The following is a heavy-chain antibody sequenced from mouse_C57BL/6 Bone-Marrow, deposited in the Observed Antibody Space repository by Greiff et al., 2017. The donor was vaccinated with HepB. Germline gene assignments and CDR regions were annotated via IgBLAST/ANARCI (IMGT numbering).Heavy chain of an antibody. Sequence: ESGPGLVKPSQSLSLTCSVTGYSITSCYYWNWIRQFPGNKLEWMGYISYDGSNNYNPSLKNRISITRDTSKNQFFLKLNSVTTEDTATYYCARGGYDYDRYFDVWGTGTTVTVSS. CDR1: GYSITSCYY. V-gene: IGHV3-6*01. CDR3: ARGGYDYDRYFDV. D-gene: IGHD2-4*01. J-gene: IGHJ1*03. CDR2: ISYDGSN.